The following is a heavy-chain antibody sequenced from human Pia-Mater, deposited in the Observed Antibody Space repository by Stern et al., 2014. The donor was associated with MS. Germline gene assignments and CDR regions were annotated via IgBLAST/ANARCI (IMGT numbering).Heavy chain of an antibody. J-gene: IGHJ6*02. CDR3: ARDERIGVAGTNYGMDV. D-gene: IGHD6-19*01. Sequence: EDQLVESGGGLVKPGGSLRLSCAASGFTFRAYSMNWVRQTPGKGLAWVSSISSGGSFISYVDSVQGRFTLAREHAKNSILLRMNSLRGEDTAVYYCARDERIGVAGTNYGMDVWGQGTPVVVSS. V-gene: IGHV3-21*01. CDR2: ISSGGSFI. CDR1: GFTFRAYS.